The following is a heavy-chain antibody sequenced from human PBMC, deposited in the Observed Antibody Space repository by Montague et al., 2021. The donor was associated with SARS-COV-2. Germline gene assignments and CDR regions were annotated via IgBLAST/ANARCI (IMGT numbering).Heavy chain of an antibody. CDR1: GGSISSTSYY. CDR3: VRQPGQWLPREWFRFDP. D-gene: IGHD6-19*01. CDR2: IYYSGST. J-gene: IGHJ5*02. Sequence: SETLSLTCTVSGGSISSTSYYWGWIRQPPGKGLEWIGSIYYSGSTYYNPSLKSRVTISVDTSKNQFSLKLSSVTAADTAVYYCVRQPGQWLPREWFRFDPWGQGTLVTVSS. V-gene: IGHV4-39*01.